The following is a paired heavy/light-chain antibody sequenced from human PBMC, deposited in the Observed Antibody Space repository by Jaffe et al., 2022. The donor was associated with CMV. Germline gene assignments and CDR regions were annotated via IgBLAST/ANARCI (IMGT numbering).Heavy chain of an antibody. CDR2: ISVYNGDT. CDR3: ARGPAGLRFGGNWFDP. Sequence: QVQLVQSGTEVKRPGASVKVSCKASGYTFTNYGITWVRQAPGQGLEWMGWISVYNGDTNFAQKVQGRVTMTTDTSTSTAYMELRSLRSDDTAVYYCARGPAGLRFGGNWFDPWGQGTLVTVSS. J-gene: IGHJ5*02. V-gene: IGHV1-18*04. CDR1: GYTFTNYG. D-gene: IGHD4-17*01.
Light chain of an antibody. CDR3: ISYTTSSTLDWV. J-gene: IGLJ3*02. CDR2: DVS. CDR1: SSDIGGYNY. V-gene: IGLV2-14*03. Sequence: QSALTQPASVSGSPGQSITISCTGTSSDIGGYNYVSWYQQHPGKAPKLIIYDVSNRPSGISNRFSGSKSGSTASLTISGLQAEDEADYYCISYTTSSTLDWVFGRGTKLTVL.